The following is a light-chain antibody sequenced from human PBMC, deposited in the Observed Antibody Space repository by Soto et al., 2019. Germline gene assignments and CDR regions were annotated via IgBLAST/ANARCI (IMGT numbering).Light chain of an antibody. CDR1: RSNIGTYY. CDR3: AAWDDSLNGRV. Sequence: QSVLTQPPSASGTPGHRVTISCSGSRSNIGTYYVSWYQQLPGAAPKLLIYTNNQRPSGVPDRFSGSKSGTSASLAITGLQSEDEADYYCAAWDDSLNGRVFGGGTKVTVL. CDR2: TNN. V-gene: IGLV1-44*01. J-gene: IGLJ3*02.